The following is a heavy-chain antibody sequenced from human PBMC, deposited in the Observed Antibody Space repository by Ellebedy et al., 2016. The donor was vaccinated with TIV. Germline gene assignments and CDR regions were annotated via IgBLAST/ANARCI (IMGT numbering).Heavy chain of an antibody. CDR2: ITYDGSYE. CDR1: GFNFRTYG. CDR3: ARDPVPSDYFDL. J-gene: IGHJ4*02. Sequence: GGSLRLXXGASGFNFRTYGMHWVRQAPGKGLDWVAFITYDGSYENYADSVRGRFTISRDNSKNTLYLQMNSLITEDTATYYCARDPVPSDYFDLWGQGTLVTVSS. D-gene: IGHD6-6*01. V-gene: IGHV3-30*04.